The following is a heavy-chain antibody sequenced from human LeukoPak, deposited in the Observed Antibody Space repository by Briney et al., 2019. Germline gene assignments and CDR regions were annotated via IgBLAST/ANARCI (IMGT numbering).Heavy chain of an antibody. J-gene: IGHJ4*02. CDR1: GFTFGNAW. D-gene: IGHD5-12*01. V-gene: IGHV3-15*01. Sequence: GGSLRLSCAASGFTFGNAWMSWVRQAPGKGLEWVGRIRSKTGGGTIDYAAPVKGRFTISRDDSKSMVYLQMSSLKTEDTAVYYCTRAIVAPMWDCWGQGTLVTVSS. CDR2: IRSKTGGGTI. CDR3: TRAIVAPMWDC.